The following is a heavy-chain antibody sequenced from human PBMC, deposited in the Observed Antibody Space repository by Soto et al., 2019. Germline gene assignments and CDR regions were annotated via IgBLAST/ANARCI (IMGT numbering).Heavy chain of an antibody. D-gene: IGHD1-26*01. V-gene: IGHV1-69*01. CDR1: GGTFSSYA. CDR3: ARALIVGVASEYFQH. CDR2: IIPIFGTA. Sequence: QVQLVQSGAEVKKPGSSVKVSCKASGGTFSSYAISWVRQAPGQGLEWMGGIIPIFGTANYAQKFQGRVTITADESTSTAYMGLSSLRSENTAVYYCARALIVGVASEYFQHWGQGTLVTVSS. J-gene: IGHJ1*01.